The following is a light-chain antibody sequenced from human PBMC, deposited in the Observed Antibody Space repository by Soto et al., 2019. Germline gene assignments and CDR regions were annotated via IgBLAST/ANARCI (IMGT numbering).Light chain of an antibody. Sequence: QSVLTQPPSASGTPGQRVTISCSGSSSNIGSNTVNWYQQLPGTAPKLLTYSNNQRPSGVPDRFSGSKSGTSASLAISGLQSEDEADYYCAAWDASLNGPVFGGGTQLTVL. CDR3: AAWDASLNGPV. J-gene: IGLJ2*01. V-gene: IGLV1-44*01. CDR2: SNN. CDR1: SSNIGSNT.